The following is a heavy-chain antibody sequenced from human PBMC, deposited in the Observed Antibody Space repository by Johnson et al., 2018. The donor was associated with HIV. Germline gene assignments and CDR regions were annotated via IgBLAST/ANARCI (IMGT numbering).Heavy chain of an antibody. V-gene: IGHV3-7*01. CDR2: IKQDGSEK. CDR1: GFTFSSYW. D-gene: IGHD3-10*01. Sequence: VQLVESGGGLVQPGGSLRLSCAASGFTFSSYWMSWVRQAPGKGLEWVANIKQDGSEKYYVDSVKGRFTISRDNAKNTLYVQMNSLRAEDTAVYYCARVGGSWMLDACDIWGQGTVVTVSS. J-gene: IGHJ3*02. CDR3: ARVGGSWMLDACDI.